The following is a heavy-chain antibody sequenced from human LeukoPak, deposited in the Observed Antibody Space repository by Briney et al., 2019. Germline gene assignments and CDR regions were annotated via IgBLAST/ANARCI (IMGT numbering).Heavy chain of an antibody. V-gene: IGHV1-18*01. CDR2: ISAYNGNT. CDR1: GYTFTSYG. CDR3: ARTSGSNHSTYYYYYMDV. D-gene: IGHD1-26*01. J-gene: IGHJ6*03. Sequence: ASVKVSCKASGYTFTSYGISWVRQAPGQGLEWMGWISAYNGNTNYAQKLQGRVTMTTDTSTSTAYMELSSLRSEDTAVYYCARTSGSNHSTYYYYYMDVWGKGTTVTISS.